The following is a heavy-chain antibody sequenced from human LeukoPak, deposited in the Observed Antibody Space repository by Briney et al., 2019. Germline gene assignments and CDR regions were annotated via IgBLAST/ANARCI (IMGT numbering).Heavy chain of an antibody. J-gene: IGHJ4*02. Sequence: ASVKVSCKAPGYTFTSYGISWVRQAPGQGLEWMGWISVYNDNTKFARKFQGRVTMTTETSTRTAYMELRSLRSDDTAVYYCARDQKKRDIVVAAAATVFDHWGQGTLVTVSS. CDR2: ISVYNDNT. D-gene: IGHD2-15*01. CDR1: GYTFTSYG. V-gene: IGHV1-18*01. CDR3: ARDQKKRDIVVAAAATVFDH.